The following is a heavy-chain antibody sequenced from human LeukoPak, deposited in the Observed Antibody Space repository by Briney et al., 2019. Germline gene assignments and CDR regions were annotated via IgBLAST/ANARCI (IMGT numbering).Heavy chain of an antibody. Sequence: GGSLRLSCAASGFTFNSYAMSWVRQAPGKGLVWVSRINSDGSSTSYADSVKGRFTISRDNAKNTLYLQMNSLRAEDTAVYYCARDPVNYYDSSGSGFCDYWGQGTLVTVSS. J-gene: IGHJ4*02. CDR3: ARDPVNYYDSSGSGFCDY. CDR2: INSDGSST. V-gene: IGHV3-74*01. CDR1: GFTFNSYA. D-gene: IGHD3-22*01.